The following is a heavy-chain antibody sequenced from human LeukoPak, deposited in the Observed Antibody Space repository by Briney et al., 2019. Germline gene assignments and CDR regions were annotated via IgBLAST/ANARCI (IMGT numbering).Heavy chain of an antibody. CDR1: GFTFTTYS. CDR2: ISSGSSAI. V-gene: IGHV3-21*06. Sequence: NPGGSLRLSCEASGFTFTTYSMTWVRQAPGKGLEWVSIISSGSSAIFSAESVKGRFTIYRDNSKNTLYLAMNSLRAEDTAVYYCAKAYDSSAFYLDSWGQGTLVTVS. J-gene: IGHJ4*02. CDR3: AKAYDSSAFYLDS. D-gene: IGHD3-22*01.